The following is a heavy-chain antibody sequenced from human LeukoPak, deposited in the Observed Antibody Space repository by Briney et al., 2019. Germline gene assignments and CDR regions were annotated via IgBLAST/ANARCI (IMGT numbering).Heavy chain of an antibody. CDR1: GFTFSSYA. J-gene: IGHJ4*02. CDR2: ISYDGSNK. V-gene: IGHV3-30-3*01. CDR3: ARAGDTAMVHPVMYYFDY. D-gene: IGHD5-18*01. Sequence: GGSLRLSCAASGFTFSSYAMHWVRQAPGKGLEWVAVISYDGSNKYYADSVKGRFTISRDNSKNTLYLQMNSLRAEDTAVYYCARAGDTAMVHPVMYYFDYWGQGTLVTVSS.